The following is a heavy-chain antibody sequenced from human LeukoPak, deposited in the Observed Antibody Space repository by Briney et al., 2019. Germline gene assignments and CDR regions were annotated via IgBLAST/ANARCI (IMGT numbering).Heavy chain of an antibody. J-gene: IGHJ2*01. V-gene: IGHV3-74*01. CDR1: GFTFSSYW. Sequence: GGSLRLSCAASGFTFSSYWMHWVRQAPGKGLVWVSRIKSDGSSTSYADSVKGRFTISRDDSKNTLYLQMNSLRAEDTAVYYCARDLSYCYFDLWGRGTLVTVSS. CDR2: IKSDGSST. CDR3: ARDLSYCYFDL.